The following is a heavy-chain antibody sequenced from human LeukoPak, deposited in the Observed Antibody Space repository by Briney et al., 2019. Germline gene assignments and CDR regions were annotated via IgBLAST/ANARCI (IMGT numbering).Heavy chain of an antibody. V-gene: IGHV3-30*18. CDR1: GFTFSNNG. D-gene: IGHD6-13*01. CDR2: ISYDGSKK. CDR3: AKDRSSSWAFDY. J-gene: IGHJ4*02. Sequence: GRSLRLSCAASGFTFSNNGMHWVRQAPGKGLEWVAVISYDGSKKYYADSVKGRFTVSRDDSKNTLYLQMNSLRAEDTAVYYCAKDRSSSWAFDYWGQGTLVTVSS.